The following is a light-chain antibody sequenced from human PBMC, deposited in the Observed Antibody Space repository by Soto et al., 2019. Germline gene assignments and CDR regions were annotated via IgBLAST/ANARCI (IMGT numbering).Light chain of an antibody. V-gene: IGKV3-15*01. Sequence: EIVMTQSPATLSVSPGERAALSCRASQSVRTNLAWYRQEPGQAPRLLIYDASTRATGIPARFSGSGSGTEFTLTISGLQPGDSATYYCQQYNSYSPTFGQGTKVDIK. CDR3: QQYNSYSPT. CDR2: DAS. CDR1: QSVRTN. J-gene: IGKJ1*01.